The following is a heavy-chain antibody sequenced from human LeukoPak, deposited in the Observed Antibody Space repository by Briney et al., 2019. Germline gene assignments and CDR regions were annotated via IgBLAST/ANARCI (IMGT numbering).Heavy chain of an antibody. Sequence: GTSVKVSCKASGFTFTSSAMQWVRQARGQRLEWIGWIVVGSGNTNYAQKFQGRVTITRDTSASTAYMELSSLRSEDTAVYYCARDFYDCSSTSCYRDYFDYWGQGTLVTVSS. V-gene: IGHV1-58*02. CDR2: IVVGSGNT. D-gene: IGHD2-2*02. J-gene: IGHJ4*02. CDR1: GFTFTSSA. CDR3: ARDFYDCSSTSCYRDYFDY.